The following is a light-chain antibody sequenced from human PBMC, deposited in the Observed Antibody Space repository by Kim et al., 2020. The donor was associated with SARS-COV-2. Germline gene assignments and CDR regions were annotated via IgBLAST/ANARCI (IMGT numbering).Light chain of an antibody. CDR1: SLRSYF. CDR3: NSRDSNDNVV. J-gene: IGLJ2*01. Sequence: ALGQTVRITCQGDSLRSYFASWCQRKPGQAPLVVFYGKNHRPSGIPDRFSGSGSVNPASLTISGTRAGNEADYYCNSRDSNDNVVFGGGTQRTVL. CDR2: GKN. V-gene: IGLV3-19*01.